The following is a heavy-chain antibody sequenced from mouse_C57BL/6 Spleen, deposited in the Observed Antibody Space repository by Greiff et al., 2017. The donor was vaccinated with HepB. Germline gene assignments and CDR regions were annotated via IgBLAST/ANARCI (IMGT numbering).Heavy chain of an antibody. V-gene: IGHV1-66*01. J-gene: IGHJ3*01. Sequence: QVQLLQSGPELVKPGASVKISCKASGYSFTSYYIPWVKQRPGQGLEWIGWIYTGSGNTKYNEKFKGKATLTADTSSSTAYMQLSSLTSEDSAVYYCGRGQLKLPFAYWGQGTLVTVSA. CDR3: GRGQLKLPFAY. D-gene: IGHD3-2*02. CDR1: GYSFTSYY. CDR2: IYTGSGNT.